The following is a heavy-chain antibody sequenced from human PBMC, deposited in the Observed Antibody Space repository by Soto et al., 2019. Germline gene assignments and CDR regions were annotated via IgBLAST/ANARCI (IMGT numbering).Heavy chain of an antibody. CDR2: IYRSGTT. Sequence: PSETLSLTCAVSSFSISSGYYWGWIRQSPGKGLEWIASIYRSGTTSYNPSLKSRVTISVDPSKNQFSLMLTAVTAADTAVYYCARTHSGSYYSVFNYWGRGSLVTVSS. J-gene: IGHJ4*02. CDR3: ARTHSGSYYSVFNY. V-gene: IGHV4-38-2*01. CDR1: SFSISSGYY. D-gene: IGHD1-26*01.